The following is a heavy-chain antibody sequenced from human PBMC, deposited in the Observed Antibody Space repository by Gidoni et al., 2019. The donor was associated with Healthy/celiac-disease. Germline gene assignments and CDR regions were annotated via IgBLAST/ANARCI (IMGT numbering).Heavy chain of an antibody. CDR1: VFTFSSYS. D-gene: IGHD3-16*01. V-gene: IGHV3-21*01. J-gene: IGHJ4*02. CDR3: ARGVYIWGSYDY. Sequence: EVQLVESGGGLVKPGGSLRLSCAASVFTFSSYSMNWVRQAPGKGLEWVSSISSSSSYIYYADSVKGRFTISRDNAKNSLYLQMNSLRAEDTAVYYCARGVYIWGSYDYWGQGTLVTVSS. CDR2: ISSSSSYI.